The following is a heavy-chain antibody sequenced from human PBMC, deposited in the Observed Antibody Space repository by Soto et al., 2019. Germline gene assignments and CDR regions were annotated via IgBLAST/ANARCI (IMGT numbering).Heavy chain of an antibody. CDR2: IIPIFGTA. J-gene: IGHJ4*02. V-gene: IGHV1-69*06. Sequence: SVKVSCKASGGTFSSYAISWVRQAPGQGLEWMGGIIPIFGTANYAQKFQGRVTITADKSTSTAYMELSSLRSEDTAVYYCAQALPTAFYDSSGYYLYWGQGTLVTVSS. CDR1: GGTFSSYA. D-gene: IGHD3-22*01. CDR3: AQALPTAFYDSSGYYLY.